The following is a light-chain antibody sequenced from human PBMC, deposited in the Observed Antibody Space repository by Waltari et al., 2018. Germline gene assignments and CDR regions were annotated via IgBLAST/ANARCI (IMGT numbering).Light chain of an antibody. Sequence: QSALTQPRPVSGSPGQSVTIPCTGTSSDVGSYDYAPWYQQHPGKAPKVMIYDVNKRPSGVPDRFSGSKSGNTASLTISGLQAEDEAEYYCCSYGGSYYVLGTGTEVTVL. CDR2: DVN. CDR3: CSYGGSYYV. J-gene: IGLJ1*01. V-gene: IGLV2-11*01. CDR1: SSDVGSYDY.